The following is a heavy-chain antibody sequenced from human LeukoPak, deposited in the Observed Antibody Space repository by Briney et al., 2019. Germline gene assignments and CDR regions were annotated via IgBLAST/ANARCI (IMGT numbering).Heavy chain of an antibody. CDR1: GGSISSGGYY. CDR2: IYYSGST. Sequence: SETLSLTCTVTGGSISSGGYYWSWIRQHPGKGLEWIGYIYYSGSTYYNPSLKSRVTISADTSKNQFSLKLSSVTAADTAVYYCARDGNYYDSSGSQGRAFDIWGQGTMVTVSS. D-gene: IGHD3-22*01. V-gene: IGHV4-31*03. J-gene: IGHJ3*02. CDR3: ARDGNYYDSSGSQGRAFDI.